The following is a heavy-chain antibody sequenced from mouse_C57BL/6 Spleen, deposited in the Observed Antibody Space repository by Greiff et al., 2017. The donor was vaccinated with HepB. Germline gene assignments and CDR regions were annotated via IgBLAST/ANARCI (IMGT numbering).Heavy chain of an antibody. CDR1: GYSFTDYN. CDR2: INPNYGTT. V-gene: IGHV1-39*01. J-gene: IGHJ2*01. CDR3: ARWGTTVVAKDYFDY. D-gene: IGHD1-1*01. Sequence: VQLQQSGRELVKPGASVKMSCKASGYSFTDYNMNWVKQSNGKSLEWIGVINPNYGTTSYNQKFKGKATLTVDQSSSTAYMQLNSLTSEDSAVYYCARWGTTVVAKDYFDYWGQGTTLTVSS.